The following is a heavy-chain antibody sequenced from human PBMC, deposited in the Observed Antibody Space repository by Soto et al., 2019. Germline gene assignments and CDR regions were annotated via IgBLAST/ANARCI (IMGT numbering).Heavy chain of an antibody. J-gene: IGHJ4*02. CDR1: GFSFSGSS. CDR3: LTSIREATRDFDY. CDR2: IRSKVYSYAT. Sequence: EVQLVESGGGLVQPGGSLKLSCAASGFSFSGSSMYWVRQASGKGLEWVGRIRSKVYSYATAYGASLKGRFSIFRDDTKNTAYLQINSLNSEDTAVYYCLTSIREATRDFDYWGQGTLVTVSS. D-gene: IGHD5-12*01. V-gene: IGHV3-73*02.